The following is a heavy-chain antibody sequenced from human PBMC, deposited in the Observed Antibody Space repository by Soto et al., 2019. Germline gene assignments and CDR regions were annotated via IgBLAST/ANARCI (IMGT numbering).Heavy chain of an antibody. D-gene: IGHD6-6*01. J-gene: IGHJ4*02. CDR3: ARVSSSSLCDY. V-gene: IGHV3-11*01. CDR2: IGSRGSPI. Sequence: VHLVDSGGGLVKPGGSLRLSCAASGFTFSDYFMTWIRQAPGKGLEWVSYIGSRGSPIYYVDSVKGRFTISRDNAKDSLYLHMNSLRAEDTAVYYCARVSSSSLCDYWGQGTLVTVSS. CDR1: GFTFSDYF.